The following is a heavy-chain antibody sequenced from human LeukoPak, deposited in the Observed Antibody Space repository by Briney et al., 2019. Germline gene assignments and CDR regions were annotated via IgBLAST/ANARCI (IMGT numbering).Heavy chain of an antibody. J-gene: IGHJ5*02. CDR2: ISSSGSTI. CDR3: ARDVSAASTNNWFDP. D-gene: IGHD2-2*01. Sequence: GGSLRLSCAASGFTFSDYYKRWIRQAPGKGLAGVSYISSSGSTIYYADSVKGRFTISRDNAKNSLYLQMNSLRAEDTAVYYCARDVSAASTNNWFDPWGQGTLVTVSS. CDR1: GFTFSDYY. V-gene: IGHV3-11*01.